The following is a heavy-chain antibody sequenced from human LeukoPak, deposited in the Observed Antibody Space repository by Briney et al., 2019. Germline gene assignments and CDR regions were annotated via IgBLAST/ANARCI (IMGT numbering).Heavy chain of an antibody. D-gene: IGHD2-15*01. J-gene: IGHJ4*02. CDR2: INNDGSTT. CDR1: GFTFRSYA. CDR3: ASLGYQRDY. Sequence: GGSLRLSCAASGFTFRSYAMSWVRQAPGKGLVWVSRINNDGSTTNYADSVKDRFTISRDKAKNTLYLQMNSLRVEDTAVYYCASLGYQRDYWGQGTLVTVSS. V-gene: IGHV3-74*01.